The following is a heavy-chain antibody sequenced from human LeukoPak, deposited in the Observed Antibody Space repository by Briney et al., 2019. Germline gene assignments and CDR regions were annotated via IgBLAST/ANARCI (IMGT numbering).Heavy chain of an antibody. D-gene: IGHD2-2*01. V-gene: IGHV4-4*09. CDR1: GGSISSYY. CDR2: IYTSGST. CDR3: ARQYCGSTSCSELDWFDP. J-gene: IGHJ5*02. Sequence: PSETLSLTCTVSGGSISSYYWSWIRQPPGKGLEWIGYIYTSGSTNYNPSHKSRVTISVDTSKNQFSLKLSSVTAADTAGYYCARQYCGSTSCSELDWFDPWGQGTLVTVSS.